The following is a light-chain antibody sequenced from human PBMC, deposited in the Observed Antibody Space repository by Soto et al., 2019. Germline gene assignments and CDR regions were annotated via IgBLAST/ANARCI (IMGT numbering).Light chain of an antibody. CDR1: SSDVGRYDY. CDR2: DVT. Sequence: QSVLTQPRSVSASPGPSVTISCTGTSSDVGRYDYVSWCQQHPGKAPKLIVYDVTERPSGVPDRFSGSKSGNTASLTISGLQAEDEADYSCCSFAGSYSYVFGTGTKVTVL. CDR3: CSFAGSYSYV. J-gene: IGLJ1*01. V-gene: IGLV2-11*01.